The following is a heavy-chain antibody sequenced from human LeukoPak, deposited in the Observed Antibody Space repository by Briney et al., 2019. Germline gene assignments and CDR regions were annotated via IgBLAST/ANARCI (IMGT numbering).Heavy chain of an antibody. J-gene: IGHJ4*02. CDR3: ARTNPVYGDYDY. Sequence: PGGSLRLSCLVSGLTVNDNYMSWVRQAPGKGLQWVSVMFPDGRTFYGDSVRGRFTISRDLARNTLLLQMHSLRADDTAVHYCARTNPVYGDYDYWRQATLVTVSS. D-gene: IGHD4-17*01. CDR1: GLTVNDNY. V-gene: IGHV3-53*01. CDR2: MFPDGRT.